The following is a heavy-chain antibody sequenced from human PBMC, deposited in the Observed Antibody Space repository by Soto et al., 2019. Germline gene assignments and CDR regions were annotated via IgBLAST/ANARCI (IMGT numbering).Heavy chain of an antibody. V-gene: IGHV4-34*01. CDR1: GGPFTDYY. D-gene: IGHD3-10*01. CDR2: ISHGGTT. CDR3: ARGHTRXMTLGRGAAIMGKQLDS. J-gene: IGHJ4*02. Sequence: TLSLTCSVSGGPFTDYYWTWIRQPPGKPLEWIGEISHGGTTKDNPFLHSRVTMSVDTSRNQFSLDLTSVTAADTAVYYCARGHTRXMTLGRGAAIMGKQLDSWGQGILVTVSS.